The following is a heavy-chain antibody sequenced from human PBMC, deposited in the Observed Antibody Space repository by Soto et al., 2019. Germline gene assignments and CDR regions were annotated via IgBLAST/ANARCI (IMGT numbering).Heavy chain of an antibody. J-gene: IGHJ3*02. D-gene: IGHD2-15*01. V-gene: IGHV3-7*01. Sequence: GGSLRLACAASGFSFSTYWMNWVRQAPGKGLEWVADIKQDGSKKSYVDSVKGRFTISRDNAKNPLYLQMNSLRGEDTAVYYCVRKGRLLGAFDIWGKGTMVTVSS. CDR3: VRKGRLLGAFDI. CDR1: GFSFSTYW. CDR2: IKQDGSKK.